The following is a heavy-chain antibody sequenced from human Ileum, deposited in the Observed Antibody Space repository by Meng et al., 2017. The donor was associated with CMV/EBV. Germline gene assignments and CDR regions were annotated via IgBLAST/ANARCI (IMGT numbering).Heavy chain of an antibody. CDR3: ARRLRFLEWEGENWFDP. CDR2: IHYSGAT. D-gene: IGHD3-3*01. V-gene: IGHV4-30-4*01. J-gene: IGHJ5*02. Sequence: SISGGDFYWSWIRQPQGKGMEWIGYIHYSGATYYNVSLKSRLTISADTSKNQFSLWLNSVTATDTAVYYCARRLRFLEWEGENWFDPWGQGTLVTVSS. CDR1: SISGGDFY.